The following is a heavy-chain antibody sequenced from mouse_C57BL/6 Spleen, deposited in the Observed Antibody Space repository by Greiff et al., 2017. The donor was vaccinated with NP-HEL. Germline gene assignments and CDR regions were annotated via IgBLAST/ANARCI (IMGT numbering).Heavy chain of an antibody. Sequence: VQLQQSGAELVKPGASVKLSCKASGYTFTSYWMQWVKQRPGQGLEWIGDIDPSDSYTNYNQKFKGKATLTVDTSSSTAYMQLSSLTSEDSAVYYCARRESDDGSRREDYAMDYWGQGTSVTVSS. CDR2: IDPSDSYT. CDR1: GYTFTSYW. J-gene: IGHJ4*01. CDR3: ARRESDDGSRREDYAMDY. D-gene: IGHD1-1*01. V-gene: IGHV1-50*01.